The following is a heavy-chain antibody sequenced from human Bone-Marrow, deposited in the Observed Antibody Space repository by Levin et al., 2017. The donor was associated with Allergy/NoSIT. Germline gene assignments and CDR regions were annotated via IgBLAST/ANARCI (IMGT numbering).Heavy chain of an antibody. D-gene: IGHD4-17*01. CDR2: VSYSGTT. V-gene: IGHV4-61*01. J-gene: IGHJ3*02. CDR1: GGSVRSQNYY. CDR3: ARDHGDSSDAFAI. Sequence: SETLSLTCSVSGGSVRSQNYYWSWIRQPPGTPLEWIGYVSYSGTTTYSHSLESRVTISLGTSENQFSLRLTSLTAADTAVYYCARDHGDSSDAFAIWGQGTMVTVSS.